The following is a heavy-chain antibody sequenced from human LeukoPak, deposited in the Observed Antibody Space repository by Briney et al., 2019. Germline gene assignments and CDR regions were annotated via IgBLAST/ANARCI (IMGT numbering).Heavy chain of an antibody. CDR2: INPSGGST. D-gene: IGHD6-6*01. Sequence: ASVKVPCKASGYTFTSYYMHWVRQAPGQGLEWMGIINPSGGSTSYAQKFQGRVTMTRDMSTSTVYMELSSLRSEDTAVYYCARDLRPQKLYSSSSGVVDYWGQGTLVTVSS. J-gene: IGHJ4*02. CDR3: ARDLRPQKLYSSSSGVVDY. V-gene: IGHV1-46*01. CDR1: GYTFTSYY.